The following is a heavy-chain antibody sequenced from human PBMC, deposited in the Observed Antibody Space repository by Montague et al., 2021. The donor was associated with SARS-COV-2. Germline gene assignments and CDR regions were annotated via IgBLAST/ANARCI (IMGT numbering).Heavy chain of an antibody. D-gene: IGHD3-10*01. CDR2: IYSATNT. Sequence: SLRLSCAASGFSFSTYAMNWVRHVPGKGLEWVSSIYSATNTEYADIVKGRFIVSRDNSKNTLYLQMNSLRPEDTAVYYCAKDKATLTRGLVSLFYHGMDVWGQGTTVSVSS. CDR1: GFSFSTYA. CDR3: AKDKATLTRGLVSLFYHGMDV. V-gene: IGHV3-23*03. J-gene: IGHJ6*02.